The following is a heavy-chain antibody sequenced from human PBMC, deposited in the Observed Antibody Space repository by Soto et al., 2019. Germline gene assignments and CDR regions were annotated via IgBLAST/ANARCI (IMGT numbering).Heavy chain of an antibody. CDR1: GGSISSYY. Sequence: QVQLQESGPGLVKPSETLSLTCTVSGGSISSYYWSWIRQPPGKGLEWIGYIYYSGSTNYNPSLKSRVTSSVDTSKNQFSLKLSSVTAADTAVYYCARYLGYSYGYGQSGGVFDYWGQGTLVTVSS. D-gene: IGHD5-18*01. CDR2: IYYSGST. V-gene: IGHV4-59*01. J-gene: IGHJ4*02. CDR3: ARYLGYSYGYGQSGGVFDY.